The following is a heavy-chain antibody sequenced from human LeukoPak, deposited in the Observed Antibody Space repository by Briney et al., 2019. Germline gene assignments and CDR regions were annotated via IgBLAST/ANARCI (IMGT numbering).Heavy chain of an antibody. V-gene: IGHV3-15*01. J-gene: IGHJ4*02. CDR2: IQTKAESGTI. D-gene: IGHD3-9*01. CDR3: VTGDIIEIVLGVGLVY. Sequence: RSGGCLRLSCAASGFTFRNAWMSWVRQAPGKGLEWVARIQTKAESGTIEYAAPVKGRFTISRDDSKDMLYLQMNSLRTEDTAVYYCVTGDIIEIVLGVGLVYWGQGTLVTVSS. CDR1: GFTFRNAW.